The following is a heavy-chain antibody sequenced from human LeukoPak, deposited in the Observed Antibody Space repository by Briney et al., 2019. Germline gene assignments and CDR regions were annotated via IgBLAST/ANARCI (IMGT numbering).Heavy chain of an antibody. CDR1: GYPFTSYY. V-gene: IGHV1-46*01. CDR2: INPSGGST. J-gene: IGHJ4*02. Sequence: ASAKVSCKASGYPFTSYYMHWVRQAPGQGLEWMGIINPSGGSTSYAQKFQGRVTMTGDTSTSTVYMELSSLRSEDTAVYYCARSYGDFDYWGQGTLVTVSS. CDR3: ARSYGDFDY. D-gene: IGHD4-17*01.